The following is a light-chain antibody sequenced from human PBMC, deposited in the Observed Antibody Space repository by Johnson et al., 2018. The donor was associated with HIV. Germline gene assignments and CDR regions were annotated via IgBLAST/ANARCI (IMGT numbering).Light chain of an antibody. CDR3: GTWDSTLYV. V-gene: IGLV1-51*01. Sequence: QSVLTQPPSVSAAPGQKVTISCSGSSSNIGNNDVSWYQQLPGTAPKLLIYDNNKRPSGIPDRFSGSKSGTSATLGITGLQTGDEADYYCGTWDSTLYVFGTGTKVTVL. CDR2: DNN. CDR1: SSNIGNND. J-gene: IGLJ1*01.